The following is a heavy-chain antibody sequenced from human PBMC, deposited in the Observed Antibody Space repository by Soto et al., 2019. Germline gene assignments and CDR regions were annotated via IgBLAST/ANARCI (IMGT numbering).Heavy chain of an antibody. CDR3: ARGVGSGGYYNQYNWFDP. CDR2: INVYNGNT. V-gene: IGHV1-18*01. Sequence: QVQLVQSGGEVKKPGASVKVSCKASGYTFTNYGISWVRQAPGQGLEWMGWINVYNGNTKYAQKVQGRVTMTTDTSTSTAYRGLGSGRSDDTAVYYCARGVGSGGYYNQYNWFDPWGQGTLVTVSS. D-gene: IGHD3-10*01. J-gene: IGHJ5*02. CDR1: GYTFTNYG.